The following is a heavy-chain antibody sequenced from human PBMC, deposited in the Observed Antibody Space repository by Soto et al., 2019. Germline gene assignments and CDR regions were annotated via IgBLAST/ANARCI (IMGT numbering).Heavy chain of an antibody. V-gene: IGHV1-18*01. J-gene: IGHJ4*02. D-gene: IGHD3-10*01. Sequence: ASVKVSCKASGYTFTSYGISWVRQAPGQGLEWMGWISAYNGNTNYAQKLQGRVTMTTDTSTSTAYMELRSLRSDDTAVYYCARDGGYYYGSGSYYSNAPHWGQGTLVTVSS. CDR2: ISAYNGNT. CDR3: ARDGGYYYGSGSYYSNAPH. CDR1: GYTFTSYG.